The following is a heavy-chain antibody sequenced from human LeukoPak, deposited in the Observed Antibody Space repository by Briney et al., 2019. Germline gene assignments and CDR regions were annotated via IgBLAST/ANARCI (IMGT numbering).Heavy chain of an antibody. D-gene: IGHD3-9*01. Sequence: SETLSLTCSVSGGSIESYYWSWIRQPPGKGLEFIGYIAASGTTKHNPSLKSRVTLSMDTSKNQFSLKLRSVTAADTAVYFCARFPYFEGFDYWGQRTQVIVSS. CDR3: ARFPYFEGFDY. V-gene: IGHV4-4*08. CDR1: GGSIESYY. CDR2: IAASGTT. J-gene: IGHJ4*02.